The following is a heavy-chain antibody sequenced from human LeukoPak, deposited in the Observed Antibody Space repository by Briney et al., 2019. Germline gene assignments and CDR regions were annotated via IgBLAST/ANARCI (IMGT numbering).Heavy chain of an antibody. CDR3: ARLGIAAKHNWFDP. CDR2: INPNSGGT. D-gene: IGHD6-13*01. V-gene: IGHV1-2*02. Sequence: ASVKVSCKASGYTFTGYYMHWLRQAPGQGLEWMGWINPNSGGTNYAQKFQGRVTMTRDTSISTAYMELSRLRSDDTAVYYCARLGIAAKHNWFDPWGQGTLVTVSS. CDR1: GYTFTGYY. J-gene: IGHJ5*02.